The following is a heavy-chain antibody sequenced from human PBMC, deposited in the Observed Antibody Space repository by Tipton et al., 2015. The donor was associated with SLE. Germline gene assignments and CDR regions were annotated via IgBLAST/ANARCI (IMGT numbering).Heavy chain of an antibody. D-gene: IGHD3-3*01. CDR1: GFTFNIYS. Sequence: SLRLSCAASGFTFNIYSMNWVRQAPGKGLEWLAFISGTSSMIFYADSVRGRFTISRDNAKNSLYLQMNSLRAEDTAVYYCARDRFDFWSGYYENYYNYMDVWGKGTTVTVSS. V-gene: IGHV3-48*01. CDR3: ARDRFDFWSGYYENYYNYMDV. J-gene: IGHJ6*03. CDR2: ISGTSSMI.